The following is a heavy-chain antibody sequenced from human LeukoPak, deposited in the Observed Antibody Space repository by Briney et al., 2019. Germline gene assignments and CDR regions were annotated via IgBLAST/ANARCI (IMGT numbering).Heavy chain of an antibody. V-gene: IGHV4-34*12. J-gene: IGHJ4*02. CDR3: ARVPPGAKYCSSTSCLRGYFDY. CDR2: IIHSGST. Sequence: SETLSLTCAVYGGSFSGYYWSWIRQPPGKGLEWIGEIIHSGSTNYNPSLKSRVTISVDTSKNQFSLKLSSVTAADTAVYYCARVPPGAKYCSSTSCLRGYFDYWGQGTLVTVSS. D-gene: IGHD2-2*01. CDR1: GGSFSGYY.